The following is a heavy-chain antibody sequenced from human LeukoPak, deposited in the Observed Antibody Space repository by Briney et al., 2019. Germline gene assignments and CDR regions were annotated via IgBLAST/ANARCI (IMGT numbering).Heavy chain of an antibody. J-gene: IGHJ4*02. Sequence: SETLSLTCTVSGGSISSSSYYWGWIRQPPGKGLEWIGSIYYSGSTYYNPSLKSRVTISVDTSKNQFSLKLSSVTAADTAVYYCARQGVGATRSYFDYWGQGTLVTVSS. CDR1: GGSISSSSYY. D-gene: IGHD1-26*01. V-gene: IGHV4-39*07. CDR2: IYYSGST. CDR3: ARQGVGATRSYFDY.